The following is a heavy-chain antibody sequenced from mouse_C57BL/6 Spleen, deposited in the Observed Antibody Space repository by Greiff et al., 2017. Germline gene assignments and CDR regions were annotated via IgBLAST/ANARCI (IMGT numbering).Heavy chain of an antibody. CDR3: ARGGTYYYGSSYVVYFDC. CDR2: IDPSDSYT. CDR1: GYTFTSYW. D-gene: IGHD1-1*01. J-gene: IGHJ2*01. V-gene: IGHV1-69*01. Sequence: VQLQQPGAELVMPGASVTLSCKASGYTFTSYWMHWVKQRPGQGLEWIGEIDPSDSYTNYNQKFKGKSTLTGDRSSSTAYMQLSSLTTEDSAVYYCARGGTYYYGSSYVVYFDCWGQGTTLTVAS.